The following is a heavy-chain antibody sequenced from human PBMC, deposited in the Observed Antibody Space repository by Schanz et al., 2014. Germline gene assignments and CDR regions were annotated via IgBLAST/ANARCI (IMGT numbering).Heavy chain of an antibody. CDR2: INPSSGTT. CDR3: ARGGFFDSTSFDS. CDR1: GYTFTTYY. J-gene: IGHJ4*02. Sequence: QGQLVQSGAEVKRPGASVRVSCKASGYTFTTYYIHWVRQAPGQGLEWMGKINPSSGTTRIAQNCQGRLTVTRDTSTSTVNMELSSLRSEDTAVYYCARGGFFDSTSFDSWGQGTLVTVSS. V-gene: IGHV1-46*03. D-gene: IGHD2-2*01.